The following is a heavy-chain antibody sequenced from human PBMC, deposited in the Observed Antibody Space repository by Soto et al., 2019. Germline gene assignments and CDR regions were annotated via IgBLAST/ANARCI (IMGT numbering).Heavy chain of an antibody. D-gene: IGHD2-2*01. J-gene: IGHJ5*02. Sequence: GGSLRLSCAASGFTFSSYGMHWVRQAPGKGLEWVAVIWYDGSNKYYADSVKGRFTISRDNSKNTLYLQMNSLRAEDTAVYYCAREGIVPADSQFDPWGQGTLVTVSS. CDR3: AREGIVPADSQFDP. V-gene: IGHV3-33*01. CDR2: IWYDGSNK. CDR1: GFTFSSYG.